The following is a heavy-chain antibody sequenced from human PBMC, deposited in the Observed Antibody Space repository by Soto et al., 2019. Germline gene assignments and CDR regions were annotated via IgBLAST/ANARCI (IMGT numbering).Heavy chain of an antibody. Sequence: ASVKVSCKASGYTFTSYDINWVRQATGQGLEWMGWMNPNSGNTGYAQKFQGRVTMTSNTSISTAYMELSSLRSEDTAVYYCARDCSGGSCYLWTYDMDVWGQETTFTVSS. CDR1: GYTFTSYD. CDR3: ARDCSGGSCYLWTYDMDV. J-gene: IGHJ6*02. CDR2: MNPNSGNT. D-gene: IGHD2-15*01. V-gene: IGHV1-8*01.